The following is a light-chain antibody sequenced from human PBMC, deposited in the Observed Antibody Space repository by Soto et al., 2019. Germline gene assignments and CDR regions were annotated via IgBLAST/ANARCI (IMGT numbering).Light chain of an antibody. CDR2: DAS. Sequence: EIVLTQSPATLSLSPGERATLSCRASQSINSYLAWYQQKPGQAPRLLIYDASNRATGIPARFSGSGSGTDFTLTISRLEPEDFAVYYCQQYGGSPRTFGQGTKVDIK. CDR3: QQYGGSPRT. V-gene: IGKV3-11*01. CDR1: QSINSY. J-gene: IGKJ1*01.